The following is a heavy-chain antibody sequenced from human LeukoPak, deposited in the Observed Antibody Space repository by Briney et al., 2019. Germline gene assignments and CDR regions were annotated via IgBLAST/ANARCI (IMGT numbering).Heavy chain of an antibody. CDR2: ISWDGGST. Sequence: GGSLRLSCAASGFTFDDYAMHWVRQAPGKGLEWVSVISWDGGSTYYADSVKGRFTISRDNAKNSLYLQMNSLRVEDTAVYYCVKDQYSSGSLWGQGTPVTVSP. D-gene: IGHD6-19*01. CDR3: VKDQYSSGSL. CDR1: GFTFDDYA. J-gene: IGHJ4*02. V-gene: IGHV3-43D*03.